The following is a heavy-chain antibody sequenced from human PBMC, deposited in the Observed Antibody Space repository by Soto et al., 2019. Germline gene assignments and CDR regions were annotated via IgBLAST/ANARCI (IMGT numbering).Heavy chain of an antibody. Sequence: PSETLSLTCAVSGGSISSSGYSWSWIRQPPGKGLEWIGYIYHSGSTYYNPSLKSRVTISVDRSKNQFSLKLNSVTAADTAVYYCARGVAAAGTPAPFHYWGQGTLVTVSS. J-gene: IGHJ4*02. CDR3: ARGVAAAGTPAPFHY. V-gene: IGHV4-30-2*01. CDR1: GGSISSSGYS. D-gene: IGHD6-13*01. CDR2: IYHSGST.